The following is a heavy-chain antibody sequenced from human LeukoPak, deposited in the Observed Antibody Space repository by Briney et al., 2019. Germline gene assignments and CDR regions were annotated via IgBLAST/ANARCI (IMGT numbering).Heavy chain of an antibody. J-gene: IGHJ4*02. V-gene: IGHV3-23*01. CDR1: GFTFSSYA. CDR3: AKDEGQHSSGWYYSY. CDR2: ISGSGGST. Sequence: GGSLRLSCAASGFTFSSYAMSWVRQAPGKGLEWVSAISGSGGSTYYADSVKGRFTISRDNSKNTLYLQMNSLRAEDTAVYYCAKDEGQHSSGWYYSYWGQGTLVTVSS. D-gene: IGHD6-19*01.